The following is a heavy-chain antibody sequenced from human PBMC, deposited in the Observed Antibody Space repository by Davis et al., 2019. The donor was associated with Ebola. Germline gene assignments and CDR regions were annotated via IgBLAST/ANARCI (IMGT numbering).Heavy chain of an antibody. CDR3: ASRIAVAGGKIFDY. Sequence: SVKVSCKASGYTFTSYDINWVRQATGQGLEWMGRIIPILGIANYAQKFQGRVTITADKSTSTAYMELSSLRSEDTAVYYCASRIAVAGGKIFDYWGQGTLVTVSS. V-gene: IGHV1-69*04. J-gene: IGHJ4*02. D-gene: IGHD6-19*01. CDR2: IIPILGIA. CDR1: GYTFTSYD.